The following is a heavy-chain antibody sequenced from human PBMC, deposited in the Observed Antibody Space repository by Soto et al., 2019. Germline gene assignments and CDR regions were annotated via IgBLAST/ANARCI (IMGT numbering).Heavy chain of an antibody. CDR1: GYTFTSYA. Sequence: QVQLVQSGAEEKKPGASVKVSCKASGYTFTSYAMHWVRQAPGQRLEWMGWINAGNGNTKYSQKFQGRVNITSDTXXXXXXXXXXXXXXXXXXXXXXXXXXXXXXDFDYWGQGTLVTVSS. J-gene: IGHJ4*02. CDR2: INAGNGNT. V-gene: IGHV1-3*05. CDR3: XXXXXXXXDFDY.